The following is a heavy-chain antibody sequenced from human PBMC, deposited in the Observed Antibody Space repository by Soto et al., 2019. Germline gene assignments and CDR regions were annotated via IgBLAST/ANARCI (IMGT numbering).Heavy chain of an antibody. D-gene: IGHD2-15*01. CDR2: ISWDGGST. CDR3: AKGGRGHGPCDY. V-gene: IGHV3-43*01. Sequence: EVQLVESGGVVVQPGGSLRLSCAASGFTFDDYTMHWVRHAPGKDLEWVSLISWDGGSTYYEDSVMGRFTISRDNSKKPLDLQTNSLRTEDIALYSCAKGGRGHGPCDYWGQGTLVTVSS. J-gene: IGHJ4*02. CDR1: GFTFDDYT.